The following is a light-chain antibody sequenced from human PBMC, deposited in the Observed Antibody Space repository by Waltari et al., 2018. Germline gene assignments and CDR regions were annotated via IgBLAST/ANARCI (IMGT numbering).Light chain of an antibody. V-gene: IGKV1D-12*01. CDR1: QVLNSW. Sequence: DIQMTQSPSSVSASVGDRVSITCRSSQVLNSWLAWYQQKPGKAPKLLIPAASRLQSGVPPSFSGAGAGRDFTLTISSLQPEDFATYYCQQADSFPFTFGPGTKVDIK. J-gene: IGKJ3*01. CDR2: AAS. CDR3: QQADSFPFT.